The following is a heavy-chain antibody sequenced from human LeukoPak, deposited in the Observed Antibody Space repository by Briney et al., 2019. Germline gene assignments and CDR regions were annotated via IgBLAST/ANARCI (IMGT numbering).Heavy chain of an antibody. CDR3: AKTGTSYDFWSGWPFDY. D-gene: IGHD3-3*01. CDR1: GFTFSSYG. J-gene: IGHJ4*02. CDR2: IRCDGSNK. Sequence: GGSLRLSCGASGFTFSSYGMHWVRQAPGKGLEWVAFIRCDGSNKYYADSVKGRFTISRDNSKNTLYLQMNSLRAEDTAVYYCAKTGTSYDFWSGWPFDYWGQGTLVTVSS. V-gene: IGHV3-30*02.